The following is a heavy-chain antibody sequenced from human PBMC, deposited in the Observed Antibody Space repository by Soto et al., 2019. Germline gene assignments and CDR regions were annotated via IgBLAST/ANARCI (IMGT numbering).Heavy chain of an antibody. Sequence: ASVKVSCKASGGTFSSYAISWVRQAPGQGLEWMGGIIPIFGTANYAQKFQGRVTITADKYTSTAYMELSSLRSEDTAVYYCARGGHYPSPNFDYWGQGTLVTVSS. CDR1: GGTFSSYA. CDR3: ARGGHYPSPNFDY. J-gene: IGHJ4*02. CDR2: IIPIFGTA. V-gene: IGHV1-69*06. D-gene: IGHD1-26*01.